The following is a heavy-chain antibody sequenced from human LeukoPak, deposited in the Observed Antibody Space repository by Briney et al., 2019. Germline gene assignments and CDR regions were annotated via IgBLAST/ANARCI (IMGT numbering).Heavy chain of an antibody. CDR3: ARHDTGDAFDF. J-gene: IGHJ4*02. Sequence: GGSLRLSCAASGFNFDHAEMNWVRQAPGKGLQWIAYISNGGSTIHYADSVKGRFTISRDNAKNSLSLQMNSLRAGDTGVYYCARHDTGDAFDFWGQGARVTVSS. D-gene: IGHD2-21*01. V-gene: IGHV3-48*03. CDR1: GFNFDHAE. CDR2: ISNGGSTI.